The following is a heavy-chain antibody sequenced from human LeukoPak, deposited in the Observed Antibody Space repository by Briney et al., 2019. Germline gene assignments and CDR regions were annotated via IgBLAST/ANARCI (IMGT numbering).Heavy chain of an antibody. D-gene: IGHD6-13*01. CDR3: ARDDRYSSSWKRFDS. CDR2: ISGGSKTI. V-gene: IGHV3-48*04. CDR1: GFTFSSYS. Sequence: GGSLRLSCAASGFTFSSYSMNWVRQSPGQGLEWVSYISGGSKTIYYADSVKGRFTISRDNAKNSLFLQMNSLRAEDTAVYFCARDDRYSSSWKRFDSWGQATLVTVSS. J-gene: IGHJ4*02.